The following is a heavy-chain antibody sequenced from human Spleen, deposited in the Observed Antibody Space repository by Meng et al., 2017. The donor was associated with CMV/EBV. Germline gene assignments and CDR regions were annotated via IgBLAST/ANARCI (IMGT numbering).Heavy chain of an antibody. CDR1: GFTFNSYS. J-gene: IGHJ4*02. D-gene: IGHD4-23*01. V-gene: IGHV3-21*04. CDR3: ARDTTTVVTRVDY. Sequence: GESLKISCAASGFTFNSYSMNWVRQAPGKGLEWVSSISSSSSYIYYADSVKGRFTISRDNAKNSLYLQMNSLRAEDTAVYYCARDTTTVVTRVDYWGQGTLVTVSS. CDR2: ISSSSSYI.